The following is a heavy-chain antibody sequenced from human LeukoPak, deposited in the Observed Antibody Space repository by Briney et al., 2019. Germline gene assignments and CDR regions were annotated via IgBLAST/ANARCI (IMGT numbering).Heavy chain of an antibody. Sequence: GGSLRLSCEASGFTFSSYVMAWVRQAPEKGLEWVAGITGSSDITDYADSVKGRFTISRDNSENTLYLQMNSLMAVDTAIYYCAKKIPGTYPFDYWGRGTLVTVSS. D-gene: IGHD1-26*01. J-gene: IGHJ4*02. CDR2: ITGSSDIT. V-gene: IGHV3-23*01. CDR3: AKKIPGTYPFDY. CDR1: GFTFSSYV.